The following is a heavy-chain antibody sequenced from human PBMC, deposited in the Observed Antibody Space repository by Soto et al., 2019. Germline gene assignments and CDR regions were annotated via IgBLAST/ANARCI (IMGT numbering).Heavy chain of an antibody. Sequence: SETLSLTCTVSGGSISSYYWSWIRQPPGKGLEWIGFIYYSGSTNYNSSLKSRVTISVDTSKNLFSLKLSSVTAADTAVYYCARGRYCSGGSCYPNNWFDPWGQGTLVTVSS. CDR2: IYYSGST. J-gene: IGHJ5*02. CDR3: ARGRYCSGGSCYPNNWFDP. V-gene: IGHV4-59*01. D-gene: IGHD2-15*01. CDR1: GGSISSYY.